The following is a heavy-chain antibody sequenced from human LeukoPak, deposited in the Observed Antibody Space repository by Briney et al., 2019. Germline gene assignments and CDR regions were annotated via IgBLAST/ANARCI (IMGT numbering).Heavy chain of an antibody. Sequence: ASVKVSCKASGYTFTSYDFNWVRQATGQRPEWMGWMRPNSGDTGYAQKFQDRVTMTRNTSISTAYMELRSLRSDDTAVYYCARGPPNWGYDYWGQGTLVTVSS. V-gene: IGHV1-8*01. CDR2: MRPNSGDT. J-gene: IGHJ4*02. CDR3: ARGPPNWGYDY. D-gene: IGHD7-27*01. CDR1: GYTFTSYD.